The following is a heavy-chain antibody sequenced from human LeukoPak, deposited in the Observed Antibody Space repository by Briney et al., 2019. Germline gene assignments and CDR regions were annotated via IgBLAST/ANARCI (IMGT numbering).Heavy chain of an antibody. D-gene: IGHD6-19*01. CDR3: AKGPWLAYPYYFDY. V-gene: IGHV3-9*01. Sequence: SLRLSCAASGFTFDDYAMHWVRQAPGKGLEWVSGISWNSGSIGYADSVKGRFTISRDNSKNTLYLQMNSLRAEDTAVYYCAKGPWLAYPYYFDYWGQGTLVTVSS. CDR1: GFTFDDYA. CDR2: ISWNSGSI. J-gene: IGHJ4*02.